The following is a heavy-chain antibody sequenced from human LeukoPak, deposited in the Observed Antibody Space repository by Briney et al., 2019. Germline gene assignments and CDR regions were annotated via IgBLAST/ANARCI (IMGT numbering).Heavy chain of an antibody. Sequence: GGSLRLSCAASGFTFSTYAMSWVRQAAGKGLEWVSLISGSGGGTYYADSVKGRFTISRDNSKNTLYLQMNSLRAEDTAVYYCAKVKSWKAVAGIDYWGQGTLVTVSS. CDR3: AKVKSWKAVAGIDY. J-gene: IGHJ4*02. CDR1: GFTFSTYA. CDR2: ISGSGGGT. V-gene: IGHV3-23*01. D-gene: IGHD6-19*01.